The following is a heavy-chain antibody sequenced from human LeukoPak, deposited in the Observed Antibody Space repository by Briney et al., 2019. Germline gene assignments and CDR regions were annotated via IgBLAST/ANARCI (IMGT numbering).Heavy chain of an antibody. CDR1: GLSFSGQW. J-gene: IGHJ4*02. Sequence: GVSVRLSCVASGLSFSGQWLNWVRQAPGQGLEWVANIKHERGEKYYVDSVKGRFTISRDDGQNSLSLHMNSVRAEDTAVYYCGYTNNFYHWGQGALVVVSA. CDR2: IKHERGEK. CDR3: GYTNNFYH. D-gene: IGHD3-16*02. V-gene: IGHV3-7*01.